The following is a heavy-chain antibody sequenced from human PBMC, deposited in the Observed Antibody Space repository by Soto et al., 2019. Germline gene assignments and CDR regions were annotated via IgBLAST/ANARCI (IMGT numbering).Heavy chain of an antibody. CDR3: ARVRAAAGAPWVLWY. V-gene: IGHV1-46*01. Sequence: ASVKVSCKACGYTFTSYYMHWVRQAPGQGLEWMGIINPSGGSTSYAQKFQGRVTMTRDTSTSTVYMELSSLRSEDTAVYYCARVRAAAGAPWVLWYWGQGTLVTVSS. CDR2: INPSGGST. J-gene: IGHJ4*02. CDR1: GYTFTSYY. D-gene: IGHD6-13*01.